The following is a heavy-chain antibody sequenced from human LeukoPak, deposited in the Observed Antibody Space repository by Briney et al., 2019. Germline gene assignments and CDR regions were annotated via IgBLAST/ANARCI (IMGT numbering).Heavy chain of an antibody. CDR2: IYSGGST. CDR3: ASNHRGWPYY. V-gene: IGHV3-53*01. D-gene: IGHD1-14*01. CDR1: GFTVSSNY. Sequence: QPGGSLRLSCAASGFTVSSNYMSWVRQAPGKGLEWVSVIYSGGSTYYADSAKGRFTISRDNSKNTLYLQMNSLRAEDTAVYYCASNHRGWPYYWGQGTLVTVSS. J-gene: IGHJ4*02.